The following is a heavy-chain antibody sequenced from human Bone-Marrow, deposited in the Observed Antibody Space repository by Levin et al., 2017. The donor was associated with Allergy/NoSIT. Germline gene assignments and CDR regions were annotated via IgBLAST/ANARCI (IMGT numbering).Heavy chain of an antibody. D-gene: IGHD6-6*01. CDR1: GFIVSTYD. CDR2: IGTASDS. J-gene: IGHJ6*02. Sequence: GSLKISCAASGFIVSTYDIHWVRQVVGKGLEWVAEIGTASDSYYSDSVKGRFTISRENSKNSVYLQMNSLKDGDTAVYFCARDSSRNGMDVWGQGTTVTVSS. V-gene: IGHV3-13*01. CDR3: ARDSSRNGMDV.